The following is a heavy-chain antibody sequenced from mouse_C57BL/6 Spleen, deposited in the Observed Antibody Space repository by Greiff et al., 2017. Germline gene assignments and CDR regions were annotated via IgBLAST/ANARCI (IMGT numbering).Heavy chain of an antibody. D-gene: IGHD1-1*01. J-gene: IGHJ1*03. CDR3: ASADYYGSSYWYFDV. CDR2: IDPSDSYT. Sequence: QVQLQQPGAELVMPGASVKLSCKASGYTFTSYWMHWVKQRPGQGLEWIGEIDPSDSYTNYNEKFKGKATFTADTSSNTAYMQLSSLTTEDSAIYYCASADYYGSSYWYFDVWGTGTTVTVSS. CDR1: GYTFTSYW. V-gene: IGHV1-69*01.